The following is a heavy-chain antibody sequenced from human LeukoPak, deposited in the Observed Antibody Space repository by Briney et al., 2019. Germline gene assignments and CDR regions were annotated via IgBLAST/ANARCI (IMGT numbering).Heavy chain of an antibody. D-gene: IGHD2-15*01. CDR3: ARDSVVAAPATLFDH. J-gene: IGHJ5*02. CDR1: GYTFTIYY. V-gene: IGHV1-46*01. Sequence: GASVTVSCKASGYTFTIYYMHWVRQAPGQGLEWMGIINPSGGSTSYAQKSQGRVTMTRDTSTSTVYMELSSLRSEDTAVYYCARDSVVAAPATLFDHWGQGTLVTVSS. CDR2: INPSGGST.